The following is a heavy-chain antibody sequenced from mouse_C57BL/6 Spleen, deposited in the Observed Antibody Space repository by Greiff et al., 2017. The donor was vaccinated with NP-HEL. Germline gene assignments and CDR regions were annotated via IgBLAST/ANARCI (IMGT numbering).Heavy chain of an antibody. Sequence: EVMLVESGEGLVKPGGSLKLSCAASGFTFSSYAMSWVRQTPEKRLEWVAYISSGGDYIYYADTVKGRFTISRDNARNTLYMQMSSLKSEDTAMYYCTREFITTVEGAMDYCGQGTSVTVAS. D-gene: IGHD1-1*01. CDR3: TREFITTVEGAMDY. J-gene: IGHJ4*01. CDR2: ISSGGDYI. V-gene: IGHV5-9-1*02. CDR1: GFTFSSYA.